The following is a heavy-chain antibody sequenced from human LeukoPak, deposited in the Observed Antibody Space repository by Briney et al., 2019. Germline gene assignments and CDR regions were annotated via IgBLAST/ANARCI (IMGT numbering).Heavy chain of an antibody. CDR2: ISYDGSNK. CDR1: GFTFSSYG. CDR3: ARDIKIYLEWLLSYMDV. J-gene: IGHJ6*03. D-gene: IGHD3-3*01. Sequence: PGGSLRLSCAASGFTFSSYGMHWVRQAPGKGLEWVAVISYDGSNKYYADSVKGRFTISRDNSKNTLYLQMNSLRAEDTAVYYCARDIKIYLEWLLSYMDVWGKGTTVTVSS. V-gene: IGHV3-30*03.